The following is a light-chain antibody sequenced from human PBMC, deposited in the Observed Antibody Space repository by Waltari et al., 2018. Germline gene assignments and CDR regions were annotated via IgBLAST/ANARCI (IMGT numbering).Light chain of an antibody. Sequence: DIQMTQSPSTLSASVGDRRTITYRVSQSISNWLAWYQQKPGKAPKIRIYKASTLESGVPSRFSGSGSGTEFTLTISSLQPDDFATYYCQQYNSYSLLTFGGGTKVEIK. CDR2: KAS. V-gene: IGKV1-5*03. CDR3: QQYNSYSLLT. J-gene: IGKJ4*01. CDR1: QSISNW.